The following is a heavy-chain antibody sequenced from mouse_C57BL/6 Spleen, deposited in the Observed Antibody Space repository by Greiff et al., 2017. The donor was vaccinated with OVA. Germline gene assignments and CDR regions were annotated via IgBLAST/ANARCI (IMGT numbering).Heavy chain of an antibody. Sequence: DVQLQESGGGLVKPGGSLKLSCAASGFTFSDYGMHWVRQAPEKGLEWVAYISSGSSTIYYADTVKGRFTISRDNAKNTLFLQMTSLRSEDTAMYYCARFPDGYYGYFDVWGTGTTVTVSS. CDR2: ISSGSSTI. D-gene: IGHD2-3*01. V-gene: IGHV5-17*01. CDR3: ARFPDGYYGYFDV. CDR1: GFTFSDYG. J-gene: IGHJ1*03.